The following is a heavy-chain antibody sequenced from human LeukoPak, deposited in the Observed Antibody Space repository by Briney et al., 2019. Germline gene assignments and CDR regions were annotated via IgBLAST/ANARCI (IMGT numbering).Heavy chain of an antibody. CDR1: GYTFTGYY. V-gene: IGHV1-2*02. CDR2: INPNSGGT. J-gene: IGHJ3*02. CDR3: ASRTTTVTTYSRFGAFDI. Sequence: ASVKVSCKASGYTFTGYYMHWVRQPPGQGLEWMGWINPNSGGTNYAQKFQGRVTMTRDTSISTAYMELSRLRSDDTAVYYCASRTTTVTTYSRFGAFDIWGQGTMVTVSS. D-gene: IGHD4-17*01.